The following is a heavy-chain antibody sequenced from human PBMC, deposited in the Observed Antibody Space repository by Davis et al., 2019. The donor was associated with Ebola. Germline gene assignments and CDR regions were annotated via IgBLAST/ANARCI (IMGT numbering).Heavy chain of an antibody. Sequence: GESLKISCAASGFIFSSYVMSWVRQAPGKGLEWVSTVGLSADTYYADYVKGRFTISRDNSKNTLYLQMNSLRAEDTAIYYCAKVVTVVTNNWFDPWGQGTLVTVSS. D-gene: IGHD4-23*01. CDR3: AKVVTVVTNNWFDP. CDR2: VGLSADT. CDR1: GFIFSSYV. J-gene: IGHJ5*02. V-gene: IGHV3-23*01.